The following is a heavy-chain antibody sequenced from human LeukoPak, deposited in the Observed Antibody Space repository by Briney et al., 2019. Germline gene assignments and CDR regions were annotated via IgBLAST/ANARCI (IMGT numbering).Heavy chain of an antibody. D-gene: IGHD1-26*01. V-gene: IGHV4-4*07. CDR2: IYTSGST. J-gene: IGHJ4*02. CDR1: GGSINSYY. Sequence: SETLSVTCTVSGGSINSYYWSWIRQPVGKGLEWIGRIYTSGSTNYNASLKSRVNMSVDTSKNQFSLKLSSVTAADTAVFYCARENSGSYREFDYWGQGTLVTVSS. CDR3: ARENSGSYREFDY.